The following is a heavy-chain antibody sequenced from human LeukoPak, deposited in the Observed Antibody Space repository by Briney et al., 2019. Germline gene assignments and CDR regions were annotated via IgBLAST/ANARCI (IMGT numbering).Heavy chain of an antibody. V-gene: IGHV4-59*11. D-gene: IGHD3-22*01. CDR1: GGSISSHY. J-gene: IGHJ5*02. CDR3: ARDVDYYDSSGYYYWFDP. Sequence: PSETLSLTCTVSGGSISSHYWSWIRQPPGKGLEGIGYIYYSGSTNYNPSLKSRVTISVDTSKNQFSLKLSSVTAADTAVYYCARDVDYYDSSGYYYWFDPWGQGTLVTVSS. CDR2: IYYSGST.